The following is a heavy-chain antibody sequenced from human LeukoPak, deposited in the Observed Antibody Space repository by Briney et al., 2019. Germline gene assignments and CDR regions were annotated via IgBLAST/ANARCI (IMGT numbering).Heavy chain of an antibody. Sequence: SETLSLICTVSGAPISSYYWSWIRQPPGKGLEWIGDIYYSGSIKYNPSLKSRVTMSVDTSKNQFSLKLSSVTAADTAIYYCARENPSGYYNRPIDYWGQGTLVTVSS. CDR1: GAPISSYY. D-gene: IGHD3-22*01. J-gene: IGHJ4*02. CDR3: ARENPSGYYNRPIDY. CDR2: IYYSGSI. V-gene: IGHV4-59*01.